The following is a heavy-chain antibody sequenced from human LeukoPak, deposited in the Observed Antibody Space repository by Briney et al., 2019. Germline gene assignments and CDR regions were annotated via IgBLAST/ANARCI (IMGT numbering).Heavy chain of an antibody. CDR2: ISDDGTFT. V-gene: IGHV3-30-3*01. J-gene: IGHJ4*02. Sequence: GGSLRLSCAASGFTFSRYAMHWVRQAPGKGLEWVAVISDDGTFTLYGDSVRGRFTISRDSSRNTLYLQMNSLRPEDTAVYYCTRDPYRDAPDYFDYWGQGTLVTVSS. CDR1: GFTFSRYA. CDR3: TRDPYRDAPDYFDY. D-gene: IGHD1-14*01.